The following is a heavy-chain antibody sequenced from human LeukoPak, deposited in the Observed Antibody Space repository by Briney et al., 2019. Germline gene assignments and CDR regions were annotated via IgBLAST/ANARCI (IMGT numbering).Heavy chain of an antibody. CDR3: ARDSAIRLVIRNYFDY. CDR1: GFTFSSYG. Sequence: PGGSLRLSCAASGFTFSSYGMHWVRQAPGKGLEWAAVIWYDGSNKYYADSVKGRFTISRDNSKNTLYLQMNSLRAEDTAVYYCARDSAIRLVIRNYFDYWGQGTLVTVSS. V-gene: IGHV3-33*01. D-gene: IGHD3-9*01. CDR2: IWYDGSNK. J-gene: IGHJ4*02.